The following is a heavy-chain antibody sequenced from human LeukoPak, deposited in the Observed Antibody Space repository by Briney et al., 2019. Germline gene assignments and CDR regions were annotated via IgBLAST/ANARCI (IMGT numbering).Heavy chain of an antibody. V-gene: IGHV3-30*02. CDR2: IRYDGSNK. D-gene: IGHD3-22*01. CDR1: GFTFSSYG. CDR3: AKDQREDYYDSSGFLDY. Sequence: PGGSLRLSRAASGFTFSSYGMHWVRQAPGKGLEWVAFIRYDGSNKYYADSVKGRFTISRDNSKNTLYLQMNSLRAEDTAVYYCAKDQREDYYDSSGFLDYWGQGTLVTVSS. J-gene: IGHJ4*01.